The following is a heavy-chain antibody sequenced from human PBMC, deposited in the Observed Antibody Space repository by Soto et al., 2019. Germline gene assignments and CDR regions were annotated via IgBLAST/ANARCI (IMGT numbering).Heavy chain of an antibody. J-gene: IGHJ4*02. D-gene: IGHD3-22*01. Sequence: ARSLTGPVSGGSISSGDYWGWIRQPPGKGLEWIGYIYHSGCPYYNPSLNSRATMSVDTSQNQFSLTLSSVSAADTAVYYCARTKYYYDTTAYIFDYWGQGALVTVSS. CDR1: GGSISSGDY. CDR2: IYHSGCP. CDR3: ARTKYYYDTTAYIFDY. V-gene: IGHV4-30-4*01.